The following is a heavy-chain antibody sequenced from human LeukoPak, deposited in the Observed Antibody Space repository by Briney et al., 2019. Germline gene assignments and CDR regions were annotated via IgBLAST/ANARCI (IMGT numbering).Heavy chain of an antibody. CDR1: GFTFSSYG. J-gene: IGHJ6*03. Sequence: PGGSLRLSCAASGFTFSSYGMHWVRQAPGKGLEWVAFIRYDGSNKYYADSVKGRFTISRDNSKNTLYLQMNSLRAEDTAVYYCAKDPKSITIFGVVIRDYYYYYMDVWGKGTTVTVSS. V-gene: IGHV3-30*02. CDR3: AKDPKSITIFGVVIRDYYYYYMDV. CDR2: IRYDGSNK. D-gene: IGHD3-3*01.